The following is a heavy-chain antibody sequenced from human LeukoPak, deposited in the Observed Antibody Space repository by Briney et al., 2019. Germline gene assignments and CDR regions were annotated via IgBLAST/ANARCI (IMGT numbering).Heavy chain of an antibody. Sequence: ASVKVSCKASGGTFSSYTISWVRQAPGQGLEWMGRIIPILGIANYAQKFQGRVTITADKSTSTAYMELSSLRSEDTAVYYCALAAADDAFDIWAKGQWSPSLQ. CDR1: GGTFSSYT. V-gene: IGHV1-69*02. CDR2: IIPILGIA. D-gene: IGHD6-13*01. CDR3: ALAAADDAFDI. J-gene: IGHJ3*02.